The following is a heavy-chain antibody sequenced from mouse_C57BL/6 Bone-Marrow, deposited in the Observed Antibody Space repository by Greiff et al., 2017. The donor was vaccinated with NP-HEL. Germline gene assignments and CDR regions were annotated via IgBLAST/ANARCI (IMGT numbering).Heavy chain of an antibody. CDR3: ARGGYYYGSSYVIFDY. Sequence: QVQLQQPGAELVKPGASVKLSCKASGYTFTSYWMQWVKQRPGQGLEWIGEIDPSDSYTNYNQKFKGKATLTVDTSSSTAYMQLSSLTSEDSAVYYCARGGYYYGSSYVIFDYWGQGTTLTVSS. D-gene: IGHD1-1*01. CDR2: IDPSDSYT. CDR1: GYTFTSYW. J-gene: IGHJ2*01. V-gene: IGHV1-50*01.